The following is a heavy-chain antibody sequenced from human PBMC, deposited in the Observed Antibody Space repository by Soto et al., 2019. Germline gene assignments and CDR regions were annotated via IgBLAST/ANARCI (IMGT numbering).Heavy chain of an antibody. CDR2: IIPILGIA. Sequence: SVKVSCKASGGTFSSYTISWVRQAPGQGLEWMGRIIPILGIANYAQKFQGRVTITADKSTSTAYMELSSLRSEDTAVYYCARPAWAQEMWNNDYGDDWGQGTLVTVSS. CDR1: GGTFSSYT. J-gene: IGHJ4*02. V-gene: IGHV1-69*02. CDR3: ARPAWAQEMWNNDYGDD. D-gene: IGHD1-1*01.